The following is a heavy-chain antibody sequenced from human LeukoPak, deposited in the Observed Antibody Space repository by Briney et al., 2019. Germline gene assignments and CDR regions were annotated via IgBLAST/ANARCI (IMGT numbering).Heavy chain of an antibody. CDR3: ARVGMYYYDSSGLWYFDL. CDR2: INHSGST. J-gene: IGHJ2*01. V-gene: IGHV4-34*01. D-gene: IGHD3-22*01. Sequence: SETLSLTCAVYGGSFSGYYWSWIRQPPGKGLEWIGEINHSGSTNYNPSLKSRVTISVDTSKNQFSLKLSSVTAADTAVYYCARVGMYYYDSSGLWYFDLWGRGTLVTVSS. CDR1: GGSFSGYY.